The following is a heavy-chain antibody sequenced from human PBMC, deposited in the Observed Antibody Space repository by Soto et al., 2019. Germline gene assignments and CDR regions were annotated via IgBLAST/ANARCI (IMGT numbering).Heavy chain of an antibody. D-gene: IGHD3-9*01. CDR3: ARALILTGYYIRDAFDI. J-gene: IGHJ3*02. CDR2: IYYSGST. CDR1: GGSISSYY. V-gene: IGHV4-59*01. Sequence: QVQLQESGPGLVKPSETLSLTCTVSGGSISSYYWNWIRQPPGKGLEWIGYIYYSGSTNYNPSLKSRVTISVDTSNNQFSLKLSSVTAADTAVYYCARALILTGYYIRDAFDIWGQGTMVTVSS.